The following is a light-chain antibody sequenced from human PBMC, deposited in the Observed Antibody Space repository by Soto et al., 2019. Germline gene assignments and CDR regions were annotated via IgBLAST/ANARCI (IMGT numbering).Light chain of an antibody. CDR3: CSYAGSYNLGV. CDR2: DVS. V-gene: IGLV2-11*01. CDR1: SSDVGGYNY. J-gene: IGLJ2*01. Sequence: QSALTQPRSVSGSPGQSVTISCSGTSSDVGGYNYVSWYQHHPGKAPKLMIYDVSKRPSGVPDRFSGSKSGNTASLTISGLQAEDEADYYCCSYAGSYNLGVFGGGTKLTVL.